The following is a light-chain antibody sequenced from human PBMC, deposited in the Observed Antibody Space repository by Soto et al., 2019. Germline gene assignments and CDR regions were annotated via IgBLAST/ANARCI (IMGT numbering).Light chain of an antibody. CDR1: QSVLYSSNNKNY. J-gene: IGKJ1*01. Sequence: DIVMTQSPDSLAVSLGERATINCRSSQSVLYSSNNKNYLAWYQQKPGQPPKLLIYWASTRESGVPDRFSGSGSGTDFTLTISSLQAEDLAVYYCQQYSSTPPTFGHGTKVEIX. CDR3: QQYSSTPPT. CDR2: WAS. V-gene: IGKV4-1*01.